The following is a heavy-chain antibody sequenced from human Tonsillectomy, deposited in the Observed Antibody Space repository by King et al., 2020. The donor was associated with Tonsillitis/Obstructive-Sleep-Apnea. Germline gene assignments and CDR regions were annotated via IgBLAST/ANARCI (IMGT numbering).Heavy chain of an antibody. D-gene: IGHD3-3*01. CDR1: GYTFTSYD. CDR3: ARCSLHYDFWSGYYYYYYMDV. CDR2: MNPNSGNT. V-gene: IGHV1-8*01. Sequence: VQLVESGAEVKKPGASVKVSCKASGYTFTSYDINWVRQATGQGLEWMGWMNPNSGNTGYAQKFQGRVTMTRNTSISTAYMELSSLRSEDTAVYYCARCSLHYDFWSGYYYYYYMDVWGKGTTVTVSS. J-gene: IGHJ6*03.